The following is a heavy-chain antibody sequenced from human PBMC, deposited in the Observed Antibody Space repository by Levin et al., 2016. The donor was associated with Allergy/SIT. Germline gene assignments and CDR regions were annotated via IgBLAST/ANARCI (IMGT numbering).Heavy chain of an antibody. CDR2: INPNSGGT. Sequence: ASVKVSCKASGYTFTGYYMHWVRQAPGQGLEWMGWINPNSGGTNYAQKFQGRVTMTRDTSISTAYMELSRLRSDDTAVYYCARTVGAIATLFDYWGQGTLVTVSS. J-gene: IGHJ4*02. V-gene: IGHV1-2*02. CDR3: ARTVGAIATLFDY. D-gene: IGHD1-26*01. CDR1: GYTFTGYY.